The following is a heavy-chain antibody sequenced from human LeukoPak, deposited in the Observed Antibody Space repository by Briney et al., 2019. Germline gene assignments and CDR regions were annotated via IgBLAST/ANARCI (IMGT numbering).Heavy chain of an antibody. CDR2: IHNSGTT. V-gene: IGHV4-34*01. J-gene: IGHJ4*02. Sequence: SETLSLTCAVSGGPFSGYFWSWIRQPPGKGLEWIGEIHNSGTTNYNPSLNSRVTISEDTSKNQFYLNLSSVTAADTAVYYCARRYYYNLGSFPFDFWGQGTLVTVYS. D-gene: IGHD3-10*01. CDR1: GGPFSGYF. CDR3: ARRYYYNLGSFPFDF.